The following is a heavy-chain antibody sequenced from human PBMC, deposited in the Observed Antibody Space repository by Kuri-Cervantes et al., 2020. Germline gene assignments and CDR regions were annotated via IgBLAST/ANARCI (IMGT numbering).Heavy chain of an antibody. CDR2: INHSGST. J-gene: IGHJ4*02. Sequence: SETLSLTCAVYGGSFSGYYWSWIRQPPGKGLEWIGEINHSGSTNYNPSLKSRVTISVDTSKNQFSLKLSSVTAEDTAVYYCASQPGRLYYFDYWGQGTLVTVSS. CDR1: GGSFSGYY. CDR3: ASQPGRLYYFDY. V-gene: IGHV4-34*01.